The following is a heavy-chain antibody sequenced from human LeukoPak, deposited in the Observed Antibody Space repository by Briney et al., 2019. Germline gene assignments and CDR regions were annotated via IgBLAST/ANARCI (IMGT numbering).Heavy chain of an antibody. CDR2: IYTSGST. J-gene: IGHJ3*02. V-gene: IGHV4-61*02. D-gene: IGHD3-3*01. Sequence: PSETLSLTCTVSGGSISSGSYYWSWIRQPAGKGLEWIGRIYTSGSTNYNPSLKSRVTISVDTSKNQFSLKLSSVTAADTAVYYCVLGAYDFWSANTGVAFDIWGQGTMVTVSS. CDR3: VLGAYDFWSANTGVAFDI. CDR1: GGSISSGSYY.